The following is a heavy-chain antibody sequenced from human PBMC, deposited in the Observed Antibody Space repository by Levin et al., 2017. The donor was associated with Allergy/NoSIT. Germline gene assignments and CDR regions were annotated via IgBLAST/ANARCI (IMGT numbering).Heavy chain of an antibody. V-gene: IGHV3-23*01. CDR3: AKVALYYYGSESKMYFDQ. Sequence: GGSLRLSCAASGFSFVTYAMSWVRQAPGKGLEWVSTISGTDGRTYYADSVKGRFTISRDNSKNTLYLQVNSLRVEDTATYYCAKVALYYYGSESKMYFDQWGQGTLVTVPS. CDR2: ISGTDGRT. CDR1: GFSFVTYA. J-gene: IGHJ4*02. D-gene: IGHD3-10*01.